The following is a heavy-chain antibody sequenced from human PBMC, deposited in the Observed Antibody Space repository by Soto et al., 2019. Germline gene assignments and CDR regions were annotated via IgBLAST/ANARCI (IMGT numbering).Heavy chain of an antibody. D-gene: IGHD3-16*01. CDR2: IFSSGTT. CDR1: GDSISSGNKY. J-gene: IGHJ6*02. Sequence: LSLTCTVSGDSISSGNKYWSWIRQPPGKGLEWIGYIFSSGTTYYNPSLKSRLTMSLDTSQNQFSLKLNSVTDADTAVYYCARVPSPFDYYYAMDVWGQGTTVTVSS. V-gene: IGHV4-30-4*01. CDR3: ARVPSPFDYYYAMDV.